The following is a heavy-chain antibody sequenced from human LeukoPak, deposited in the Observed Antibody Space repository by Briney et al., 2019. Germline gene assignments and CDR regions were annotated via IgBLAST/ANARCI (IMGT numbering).Heavy chain of an antibody. CDR1: GGSFSGYY. V-gene: IGHV4-34*01. Sequence: SETLSLTCAVYGGSFSGYYWSWIRQPPGKGLEWIGEINHSGSTNYNPSLKSRVTISVDTSKNQFSLKLSSVTAADTAVYYCASWIAVAGYYFDYWGQGTLVTVSS. D-gene: IGHD6-19*01. CDR3: ASWIAVAGYYFDY. J-gene: IGHJ4*02. CDR2: INHSGST.